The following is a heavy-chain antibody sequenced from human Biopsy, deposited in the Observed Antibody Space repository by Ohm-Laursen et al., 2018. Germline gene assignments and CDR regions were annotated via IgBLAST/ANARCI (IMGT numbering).Heavy chain of an antibody. CDR1: EYTVTDYY. Sequence: GASVKVSCKASEYTVTDYYVHWVRQAPGQGFEWMGWINPKSGVANHAQNFQGRVSMTRDTSISTVYLELSGLRSDDTAVYYCARDMTVTARPYYYSGVDVWGPGTTVTVSS. J-gene: IGHJ6*02. D-gene: IGHD4-17*01. CDR2: INPKSGVA. CDR3: ARDMTVTARPYYYSGVDV. V-gene: IGHV1-2*02.